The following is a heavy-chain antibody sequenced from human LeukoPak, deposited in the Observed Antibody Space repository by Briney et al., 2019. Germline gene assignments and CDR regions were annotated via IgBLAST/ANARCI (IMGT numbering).Heavy chain of an antibody. CDR3: ASFRNADYGDYGHLFPPMTY. D-gene: IGHD4-17*01. Sequence: PSETLSLTCAVYGGSFSGYYWSWIRQPPGKGLEWIGEINHSGSTNYNPSLKSRVTISEDTSKNQFSLKLSSVTAADTAVYCCASFRNADYGDYGHLFPPMTYWGQGTLVTVSS. CDR2: INHSGST. J-gene: IGHJ4*02. V-gene: IGHV4-34*01. CDR1: GGSFSGYY.